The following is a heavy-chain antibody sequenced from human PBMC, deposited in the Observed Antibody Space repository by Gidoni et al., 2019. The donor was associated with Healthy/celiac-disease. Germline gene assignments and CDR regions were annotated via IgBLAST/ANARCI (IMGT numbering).Heavy chain of an antibody. CDR3: ARGEGYYYGSGSYYPDV. V-gene: IGHV3-21*01. CDR2: ISSSSSYI. Sequence: EVQLVESGGGLVKPGGSLRLSCAASGFTFSSYSRNWVRQAPGKGLEWVSSISSSSSYIFYADSMKGRFTISRDNAKNSLYLQMNSLRAEDTAVYYCARGEGYYYGSGSYYPDVWGQGTTVTVSS. J-gene: IGHJ6*02. CDR1: GFTFSSYS. D-gene: IGHD3-10*01.